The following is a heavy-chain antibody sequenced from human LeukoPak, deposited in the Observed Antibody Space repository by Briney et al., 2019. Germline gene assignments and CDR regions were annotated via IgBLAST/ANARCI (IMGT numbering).Heavy chain of an antibody. CDR3: ARALWFGELSPP. Sequence: PSETLSLTCAVYGGSFSGYYWSWIRQPPGKGLEWIGEINHSGSTNYNPSLKSRVTISVDTSKNQFSLKLSSVTAADTAVYYCARALWFGELSPPWGQGTLVTVSS. J-gene: IGHJ5*02. CDR2: INHSGST. D-gene: IGHD3-10*01. V-gene: IGHV4-34*01. CDR1: GGSFSGYY.